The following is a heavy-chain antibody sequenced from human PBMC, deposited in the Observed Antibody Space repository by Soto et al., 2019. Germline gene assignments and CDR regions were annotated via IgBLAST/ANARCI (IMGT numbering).Heavy chain of an antibody. J-gene: IGHJ5*02. CDR1: GYTFTGYA. Sequence: ASVNVSCKASGYTFTGYAMHWVRQAPGQRLEWMGWINAGNGNTKYSQKFQGRVTITRDTSASTAYMELSSLRSEDTAVYYCARGSSGDWFDPWGQGTLVTVSS. CDR2: INAGNGNT. V-gene: IGHV1-3*01. D-gene: IGHD6-19*01. CDR3: ARGSSGDWFDP.